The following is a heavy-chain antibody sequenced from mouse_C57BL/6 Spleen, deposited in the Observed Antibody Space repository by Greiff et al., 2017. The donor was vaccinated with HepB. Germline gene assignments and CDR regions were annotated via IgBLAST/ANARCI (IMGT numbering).Heavy chain of an antibody. CDR1: GFTFSSYA. CDR3: ARGRYYGKDDMVN. V-gene: IGHV5S21*01. J-gene: IGHJ4*01. D-gene: IGHD1-1*01. CDR2: ISSGGDYI. Sequence: EVKLMESGEGLVKPGGSLKLSCAASGFTFSSYAMSWVRQTPEKRLEWVAYISSGGDYIYYADTVKGRFTISRDNARNTLYLQMSSLKSEDTAMYYSARGRYYGKDDMVNWGQGTSVTVA.